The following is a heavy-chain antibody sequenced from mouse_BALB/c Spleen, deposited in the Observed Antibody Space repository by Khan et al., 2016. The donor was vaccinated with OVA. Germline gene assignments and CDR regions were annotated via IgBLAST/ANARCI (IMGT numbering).Heavy chain of an antibody. CDR3: ARSYGSLTMDY. D-gene: IGHD1-1*01. J-gene: IGHJ4*01. V-gene: IGHV3-8*02. CDR1: GDSITSGF. CDR2: VTYSGNT. Sequence: EVQLQESGPSLVKPSQTLSLTCSVTGDSITSGFWNWIRKFPGNKFEYMGYVTYSGNTYYNPSLKSRISITRDTSKSQYYLQLNSVTTEDTATYFCARSYGSLTMDYWGQGTSVTVSS.